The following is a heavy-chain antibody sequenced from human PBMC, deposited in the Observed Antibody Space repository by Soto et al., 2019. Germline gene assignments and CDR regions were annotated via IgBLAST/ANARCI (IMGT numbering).Heavy chain of an antibody. CDR3: ARAQAAYYFDY. D-gene: IGHD2-15*01. CDR1: GGSISGYS. CDR2: IYYSGST. V-gene: IGHV4-59*13. J-gene: IGHJ4*02. Sequence: SETLSLTCTVSGGSISGYSWSWIRQSPGKGLEWIGYIYYSGSTNYNPSLKSRVTISVDTSKNRFPLKLSSVTVADSAVYYCARAQAAYYFDYWGQGTVVTVSS.